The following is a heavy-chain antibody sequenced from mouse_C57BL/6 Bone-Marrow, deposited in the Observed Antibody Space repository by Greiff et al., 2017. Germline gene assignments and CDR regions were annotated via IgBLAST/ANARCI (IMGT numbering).Heavy chain of an antibody. V-gene: IGHV5-17*01. D-gene: IGHD1-1*01. CDR3: ARDYYGSSSFDY. CDR1: GFTFSDYG. Sequence: EVQVVESGGGLVKPGGSLKLSCAASGFTFSDYGMHWVRQAPEKGLEWVAYISSGSSTIYYADTVKGRFTISRDNAKNTLFRQMTSLRSEDTAMYYCARDYYGSSSFDYCGQGTTLTVSS. J-gene: IGHJ2*01. CDR2: ISSGSSTI.